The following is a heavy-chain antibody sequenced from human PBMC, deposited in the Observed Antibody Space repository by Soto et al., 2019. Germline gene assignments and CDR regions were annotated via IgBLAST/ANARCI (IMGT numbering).Heavy chain of an antibody. V-gene: IGHV1-69*13. CDR3: ARDMGPGFGVATAKY. CDR2: IIPIFGTA. CDR1: GGTFSSYA. J-gene: IGHJ4*02. Sequence: VASVKLSCKASGGTFSSYAISWVRQAPGQGLEWMGGIIPIFGTANYAQKFQGRVTITADESTSTAHMELSSLRSEDTAVYYCARDMGPGFGVATAKYWGEGTLVTVSS. D-gene: IGHD3-3*01.